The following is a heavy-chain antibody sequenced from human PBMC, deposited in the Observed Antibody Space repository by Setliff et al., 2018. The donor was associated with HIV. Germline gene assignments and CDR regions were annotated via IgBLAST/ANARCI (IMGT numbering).Heavy chain of an antibody. CDR1: GESLSPYY. V-gene: IGHV4-34*01. D-gene: IGHD3-9*01. CDR2: INHSGSN. Sequence: PSETLSLTCAVYGESLSPYYWSWIRQPPGKGLEWIGEINHSGSNNYNPSLKSRVTISVDASKNQFSLKVNSVTAADTAMYYCVIRRNFDWLMKSGPFDHWGQGILVTVSS. J-gene: IGHJ4*02. CDR3: VIRRNFDWLMKSGPFDH.